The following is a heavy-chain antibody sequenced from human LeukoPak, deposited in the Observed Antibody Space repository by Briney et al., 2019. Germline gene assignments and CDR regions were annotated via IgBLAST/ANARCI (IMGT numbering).Heavy chain of an antibody. CDR1: GFTFSSYG. J-gene: IGHJ6*02. D-gene: IGHD3-10*01. CDR2: ISYDGNDK. Sequence: GGSLRLSCAASGFTFSSYGMHWVRQAPGKGLEWVAVISYDGNDKCYADSVKGRFTISRDISKNTLYLQMNTLRTEDTAVYYCAKDSVWFGDLLGGMDVWGQGTTVTVSS. CDR3: AKDSVWFGDLLGGMDV. V-gene: IGHV3-30*18.